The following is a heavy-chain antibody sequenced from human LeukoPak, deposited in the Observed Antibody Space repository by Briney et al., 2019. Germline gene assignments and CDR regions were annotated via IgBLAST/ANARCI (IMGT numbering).Heavy chain of an antibody. Sequence: SQTLSLTCAISGDSVSSNSAAWDWIRQSPSRGLEWLGRTYYRSKWYNDYAVSVKSRITINPDTSKNQFSLQLSSVTPEDTAVYYCARDPKGAGRRNWYFDLWGRGTLVTVSS. CDR3: ARDPKGAGRRNWYFDL. J-gene: IGHJ2*01. V-gene: IGHV6-1*01. D-gene: IGHD6-19*01. CDR1: GDSVSSNSAA. CDR2: TYYRSKWYN.